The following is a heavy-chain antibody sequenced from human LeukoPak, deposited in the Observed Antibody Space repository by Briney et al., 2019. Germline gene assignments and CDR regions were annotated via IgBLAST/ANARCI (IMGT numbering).Heavy chain of an antibody. D-gene: IGHD1-14*01. CDR2: ISSSSSTI. J-gene: IGHJ4*02. CDR1: GFTFSSYS. Sequence: GGSLRLSCAAPGFTFSSYSMNWVRQAPGKGLEWVSYISSSSSTIYYADSVKGRFTISRDNAKNSLYLQMNGLRAEDTAVYYCAREVWGPEYWGQGTLVTVSS. CDR3: AREVWGPEY. V-gene: IGHV3-48*01.